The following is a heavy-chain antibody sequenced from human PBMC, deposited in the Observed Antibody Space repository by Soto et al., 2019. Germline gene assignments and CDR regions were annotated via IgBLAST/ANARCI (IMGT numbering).Heavy chain of an antibody. J-gene: IGHJ3*02. Sequence: GSLRLACTASGFTFGDYAMSWFRQAPGKGLEWVGFIRSKAYGGTTEYAASVKGRFTISRDDSKSIAYLQMNSMKTEDTAVYYCTSGRTVTTPNGAFYIWGQGTMVTVAS. CDR3: TSGRTVTTPNGAFYI. V-gene: IGHV3-49*03. D-gene: IGHD4-17*01. CDR2: IRSKAYGGTT. CDR1: GFTFGDYA.